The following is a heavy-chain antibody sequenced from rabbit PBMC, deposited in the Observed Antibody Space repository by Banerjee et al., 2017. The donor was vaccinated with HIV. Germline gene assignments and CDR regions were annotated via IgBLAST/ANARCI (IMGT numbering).Heavy chain of an antibody. J-gene: IGHJ4*01. D-gene: IGHD8-1*01. CDR2: INAVTGKA. CDR1: GFSFSNKAV. Sequence: QEQLVESGGGLVKPEGSLKLSCTASGFSFSNKAVMCWVRQAPGKGLEWIACINAVTGKAVYASWAKGRFTFSKASSTTVTLQMTSLTAADTATYFCARDGAGGSYFDLWGPGTLVTVS. V-gene: IGHV1S45*01. CDR3: ARDGAGGSYFDL.